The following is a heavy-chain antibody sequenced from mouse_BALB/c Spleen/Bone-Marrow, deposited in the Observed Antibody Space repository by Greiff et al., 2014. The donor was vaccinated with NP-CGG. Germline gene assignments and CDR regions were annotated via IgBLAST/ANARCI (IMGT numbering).Heavy chain of an antibody. D-gene: IGHD2-3*01. J-gene: IGHJ3*01. Sequence: VQLQESGPELVRPGVSVKISCKGSGYTFTDYAMHWVKQSHAKSLEWIGFISTYSGNTNYNQKFKGKATMTVDKSSSTAYMELARLTSEYSAIYYCARGRYDFAYWGQGTLVTVSA. V-gene: IGHV1-67*01. CDR2: ISTYSGNT. CDR1: GYTFTDYA. CDR3: ARGRYDFAY.